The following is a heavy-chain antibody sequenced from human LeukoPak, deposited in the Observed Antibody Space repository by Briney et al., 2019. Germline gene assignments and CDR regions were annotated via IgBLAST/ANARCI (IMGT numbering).Heavy chain of an antibody. J-gene: IGHJ6*02. Sequence: GSLRLSCAASGFTVINNYMSWIRQPAGKGLEWIGRIYTSGSTNYNPSLKSRVTMSVDTSKNQFSLKLSSVTAADTAVYYCAREPIDCSSTSCYDYYYYGMDVWGQGTTVTVSS. CDR2: IYTSGST. CDR3: AREPIDCSSTSCYDYYYYGMDV. D-gene: IGHD2-2*01. V-gene: IGHV4-4*07. CDR1: GFTVINNY.